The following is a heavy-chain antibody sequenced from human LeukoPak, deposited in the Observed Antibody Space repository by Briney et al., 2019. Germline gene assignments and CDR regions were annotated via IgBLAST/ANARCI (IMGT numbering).Heavy chain of an antibody. CDR2: IYYSGST. V-gene: IGHV4-39*07. J-gene: IGHJ4*02. D-gene: IGHD3-22*01. Sequence: PSETLSLTCTVSDGSISSSSYYWGWVRQPPGEGLEWIGTIYYSGSTYYNPSLKSRVTISKEASKNQFSLKLNSVTAADTAVYYCATAVRGYGGSGYYYYYFDSWGQGTLVTVSS. CDR3: ATAVRGYGGSGYYYYYFDS. CDR1: DGSISSSSYY.